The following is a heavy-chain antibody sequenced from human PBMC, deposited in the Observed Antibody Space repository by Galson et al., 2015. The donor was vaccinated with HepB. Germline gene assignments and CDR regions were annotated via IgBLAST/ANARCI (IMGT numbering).Heavy chain of an antibody. CDR2: IIPIFGTA. D-gene: IGHD2-2*01. Sequence: SVKVSCKASGGTFSSYAISWVRQAPGQGLEWMGGIIPIFGTANYAQKFQGRVTITADESTSTAYMELSSLRSEDTAVYYCARDRGCSSTSCFEYFQHWGQGTLVTVSS. CDR1: GGTFSSYA. CDR3: ARDRGCSSTSCFEYFQH. J-gene: IGHJ1*01. V-gene: IGHV1-69*13.